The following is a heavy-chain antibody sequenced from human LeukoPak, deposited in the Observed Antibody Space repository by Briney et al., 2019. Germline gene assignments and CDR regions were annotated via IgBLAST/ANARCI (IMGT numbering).Heavy chain of an antibody. Sequence: VSVKASCKASGYTFTSYGISWVRQAPGQGLEWMGWISAYNGNTNYAQKLQGRVTMTTDTSTSTAYMELRSLRSDDTAVYYCARDIDYDILTGRGGFDPWGQGTLVTVSS. J-gene: IGHJ5*02. D-gene: IGHD3-9*01. V-gene: IGHV1-18*01. CDR3: ARDIDYDILTGRGGFDP. CDR2: ISAYNGNT. CDR1: GYTFTSYG.